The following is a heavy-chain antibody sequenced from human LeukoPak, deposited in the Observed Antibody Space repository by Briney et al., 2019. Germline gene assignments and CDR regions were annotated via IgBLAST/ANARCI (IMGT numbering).Heavy chain of an antibody. CDR2: IKQDGSEK. V-gene: IGHV3-7*01. D-gene: IGHD3-22*01. CDR3: ARCRYYDSSGVIYFDY. J-gene: IGHJ4*02. Sequence: GGSLRLSCAASGFTFSSYWMSWVRQAPGKGLEWVANIKQDGSEKYYVDSVKGRFTISRDNAKNSLYLQMNSLRAEDTAVYYCARCRYYDSSGVIYFDYWGQGTLVTVSS. CDR1: GFTFSSYW.